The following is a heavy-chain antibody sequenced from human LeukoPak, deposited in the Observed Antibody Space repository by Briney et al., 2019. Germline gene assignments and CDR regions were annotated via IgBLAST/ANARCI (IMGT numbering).Heavy chain of an antibody. CDR3: ARDVCTNGVCYRTLNY. Sequence: RGESLKISCKASGYTFTGYYMHWVRQAPGQGLEWMGWINPNSGGTNHAQKFQGRVTMTRDTSISTAYMELSRLRSDDTAVYYCARDVCTNGVCYRTLNYWGQGTLVTVSS. D-gene: IGHD2-8*01. CDR1: GYTFTGYY. J-gene: IGHJ4*02. V-gene: IGHV1-2*02. CDR2: INPNSGGT.